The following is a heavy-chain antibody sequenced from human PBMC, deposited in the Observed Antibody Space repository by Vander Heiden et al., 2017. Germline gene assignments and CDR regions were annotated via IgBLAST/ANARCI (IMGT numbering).Heavy chain of an antibody. Sequence: QVQLQQWGAGLWTPSETLSLTCAVYGGSFSGYYWSWIRQPPGKGLEWIGEINHSGSTNYNPSLKSRVTISVDTSKNQFSLKLSSVTAADTAVYYCARLPESSSSGGEGDYWGQGTLVTVSS. CDR3: ARLPESSSSGGEGDY. V-gene: IGHV4-34*01. CDR1: GGSFSGYY. CDR2: INHSGST. D-gene: IGHD2-21*01. J-gene: IGHJ4*02.